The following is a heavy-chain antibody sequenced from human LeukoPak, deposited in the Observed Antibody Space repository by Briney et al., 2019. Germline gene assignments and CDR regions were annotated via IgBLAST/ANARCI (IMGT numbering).Heavy chain of an antibody. CDR3: ARPKYYYDSSGQHYYFDY. CDR1: GYTFTGYY. J-gene: IGHJ4*02. D-gene: IGHD3-22*01. Sequence: ASVKVSCKASGYTFTGYYMHWVRQAPGQGLEWMGRINPNSGGTNYAQKFQGRVTMTRDTSISTAYMELSRLRSGDTAVYYCARPKYYYDSSGQHYYFDYWGQGTLVTVSS. CDR2: INPNSGGT. V-gene: IGHV1-2*06.